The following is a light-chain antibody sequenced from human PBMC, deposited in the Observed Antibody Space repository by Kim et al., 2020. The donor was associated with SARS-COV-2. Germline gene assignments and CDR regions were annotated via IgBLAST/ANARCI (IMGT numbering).Light chain of an antibody. CDR2: LEGSGSY. Sequence: QPVLTQSSSASASLGSSVKLTCTLSSGHSSYIIAWHQQQPGKAPRYLMKLEGSGSYNKGSGVPDRFSGSSSGADRYLTISNRQSEDEADYYCETWDSNTLVFGRGTKLTVL. V-gene: IGLV4-60*03. CDR3: ETWDSNTLV. CDR1: SGHSSYI. J-gene: IGLJ3*02.